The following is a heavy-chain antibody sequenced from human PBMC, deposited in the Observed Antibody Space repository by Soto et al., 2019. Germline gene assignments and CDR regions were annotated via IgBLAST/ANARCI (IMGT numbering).Heavy chain of an antibody. CDR3: AKVGHKRGDQ. CDR1: GGSISSFNW. V-gene: IGHV4-4*01. CDR2: ISLSGST. D-gene: IGHD3-16*01. J-gene: IGHJ4*02. Sequence: PSETLSLTCTVSGGSISSFNWWSWVRQPPGKGLERIGEISLSGSTSYNPSLKSRVAISVDSSKNQSSLTLIPVPAADTAVYWRAKVGHKRGDQWGEGTLETVSS.